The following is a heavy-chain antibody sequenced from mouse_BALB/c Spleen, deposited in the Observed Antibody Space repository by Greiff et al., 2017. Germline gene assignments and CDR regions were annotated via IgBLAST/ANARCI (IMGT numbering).Heavy chain of an antibody. V-gene: IGHV1-61*01. D-gene: IGHD1-1*01. CDR3: ARLASLSTTVVAKNWYFDV. CDR2: IHTSDSET. CDR1: GYSFTSYW. Sequence: QVQLKQPGAELVRPGASVKLSCKASGYSFTSYWMNWVKQRPGQGLEWIGMIHTSDSETRLNQKFKDKATLTVDKSSSTAYMQLSSPTSEDSAVYYCARLASLSTTVVAKNWYFDVWGAGTTVTVSS. J-gene: IGHJ1*01.